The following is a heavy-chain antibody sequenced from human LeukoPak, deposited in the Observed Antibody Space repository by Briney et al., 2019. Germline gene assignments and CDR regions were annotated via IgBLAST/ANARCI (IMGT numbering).Heavy chain of an antibody. CDR3: AKDTVKVTAIRRVPHYMDV. Sequence: GGSLRLSCAASGFTFSSYGMHWVRQAPGKGLEWVAFIRYDGSNKYYADSVKGRFTISRDNSKNTLYLQMNSLRAEDTAVYYCAKDTVKVTAIRRVPHYMDVWGKGTTVTISS. V-gene: IGHV3-30*02. CDR2: IRYDGSNK. D-gene: IGHD2-21*02. CDR1: GFTFSSYG. J-gene: IGHJ6*03.